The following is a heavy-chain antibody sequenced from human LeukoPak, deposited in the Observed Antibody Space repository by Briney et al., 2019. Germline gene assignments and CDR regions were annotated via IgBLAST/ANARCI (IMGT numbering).Heavy chain of an antibody. CDR2: INPNSGGT. V-gene: IGHV1-2*02. Sequence: ASVKVSCKASGYTFTCYYMHWVRQAPGQGLEWMGWINPNSGGTNYAQKFQGRVTMTRDTSISTAYMELSRLRSDDTAVYYCARDQTLAAADTYYYYYMDVWGKGTTVTVSS. D-gene: IGHD6-13*01. J-gene: IGHJ6*03. CDR1: GYTFTCYY. CDR3: ARDQTLAAADTYYYYYMDV.